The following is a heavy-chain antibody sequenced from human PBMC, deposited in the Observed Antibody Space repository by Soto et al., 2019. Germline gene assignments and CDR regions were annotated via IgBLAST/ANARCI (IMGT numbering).Heavy chain of an antibody. V-gene: IGHV4-61*01. J-gene: IGHJ5*02. CDR2: IYYSGST. Sequence: PSETLSLTCTVSGDSVSSATYYWSWIRQPPGKALEWIGSIYYSGSTNYNPSLRSRVIMSVDTSKNQFSLNLSSVTAADTAVYYCARDRGTANKRSWLDPWGKGTRVTVS. CDR1: GDSVSSATYY. CDR3: ARDRGTANKRSWLDP. D-gene: IGHD3-10*01.